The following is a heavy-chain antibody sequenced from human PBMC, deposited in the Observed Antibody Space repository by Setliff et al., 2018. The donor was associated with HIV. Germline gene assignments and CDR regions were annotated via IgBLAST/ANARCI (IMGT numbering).Heavy chain of an antibody. J-gene: IGHJ4*02. CDR1: GFTFSSYG. Sequence: GGSLRLSCAASGFTFSSYGMSWVRQAPGKGLEWVSAISGSGGSTYYADSVKGRFTISRDNSKNTLYLQMNSLRAEDTAVYYCAKLSQRTSVSPFDYWGRGTLVTVS. D-gene: IGHD2-2*01. CDR2: ISGSGGST. V-gene: IGHV3-23*01. CDR3: AKLSQRTSVSPFDY.